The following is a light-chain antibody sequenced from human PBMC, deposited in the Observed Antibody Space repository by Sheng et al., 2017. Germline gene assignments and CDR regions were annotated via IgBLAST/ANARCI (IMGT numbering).Light chain of an antibody. Sequence: DIVMTQSPDSLSVSLGERATINCRSSQSVLFSPNNKNYLAWYQQKPGQPPKLLIYWASTRESGVPDRFSGSGSGTNFTLTISNLLAEDAAVYFCQQYYTTPLFGQGTKLEIK. CDR2: WAS. CDR3: QQYYTTPL. J-gene: IGKJ2*01. V-gene: IGKV4-1*01. CDR1: QSVLFSPNNKNY.